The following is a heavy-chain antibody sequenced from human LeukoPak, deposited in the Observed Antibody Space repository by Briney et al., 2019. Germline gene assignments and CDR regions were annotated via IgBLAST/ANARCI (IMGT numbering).Heavy chain of an antibody. V-gene: IGHV3-33*01. J-gene: IGHJ4*02. D-gene: IGHD3-22*01. CDR2: IWYDGSNK. CDR3: ARDLYFHDSSGYYYGVDY. CDR1: GFIFSRYG. Sequence: PGRSLRLSCAASGFIFSRYGLHWVRQAPGKGLEWVAAIWYDGSNKYYADSVKGRFTFSRDNSRNTLYLEMNSLRAEDTAVYYCARDLYFHDSSGYYYGVDYWGQGTLVTVSS.